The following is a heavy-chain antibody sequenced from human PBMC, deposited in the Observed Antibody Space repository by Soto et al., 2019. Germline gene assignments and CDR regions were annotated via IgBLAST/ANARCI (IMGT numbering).Heavy chain of an antibody. D-gene: IGHD2-21*01. CDR2: TYYRSKWYN. CDR3: ARVIAAYFDS. Sequence: SQTLSLPCAISGDSVSINSAAWNWIRHSPSRVLDWLGRTYYRSKWYNDYAVSVKSRITINPDTSRNQFSLQLNSVTPEDTAVYYCARVIAAYFDSWGQGTLVTVSS. CDR1: GDSVSINSAA. J-gene: IGHJ4*02. V-gene: IGHV6-1*01.